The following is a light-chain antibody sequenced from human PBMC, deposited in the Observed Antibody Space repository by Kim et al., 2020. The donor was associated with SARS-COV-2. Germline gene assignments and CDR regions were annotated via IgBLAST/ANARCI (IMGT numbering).Light chain of an antibody. CDR3: QQYDHLPLT. CDR1: QDISNY. Sequence: DIQMTQSPSSLSASVGDRVTITCQASQDISNYLDWYQQKPGIAPKLLIYDASNLETGVPSRFSGSGSGTDFTFTISSLQPEDIATYYCQQYDHLPLTFGRGTKVDIK. J-gene: IGKJ4*01. CDR2: DAS. V-gene: IGKV1-33*01.